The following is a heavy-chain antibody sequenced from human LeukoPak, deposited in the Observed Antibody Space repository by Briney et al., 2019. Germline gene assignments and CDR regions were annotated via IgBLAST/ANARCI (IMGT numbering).Heavy chain of an antibody. Sequence: ASVKVSCKASGGTFSSYAISWVRQAPGQGLEWMGRIIPILGIANYAQKFQGRVTITADKPTSSAYMELSSLRSEDTAVYYCARLSPFRYSFGYYYYYGMDVWGQGTTVTVSS. V-gene: IGHV1-69*04. D-gene: IGHD3-16*01. CDR1: GGTFSSYA. CDR2: IIPILGIA. J-gene: IGHJ6*02. CDR3: ARLSPFRYSFGYYYYYGMDV.